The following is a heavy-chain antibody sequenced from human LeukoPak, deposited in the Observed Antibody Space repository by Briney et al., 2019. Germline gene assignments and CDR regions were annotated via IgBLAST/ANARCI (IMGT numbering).Heavy chain of an antibody. Sequence: ASVKVSCKASGGTFSSYAISWVRQAPGQGLEWMGGIIPIFGTANYAQKLQGRVTMTTDTSTSTAYMELRSLRSDDTAVYYCASSPGDYAVVLWYWGQGTLVTVSS. CDR2: IIPIFGTA. CDR3: ASSPGDYAVVLWY. D-gene: IGHD4-17*01. V-gene: IGHV1-69*05. CDR1: GGTFSSYA. J-gene: IGHJ4*02.